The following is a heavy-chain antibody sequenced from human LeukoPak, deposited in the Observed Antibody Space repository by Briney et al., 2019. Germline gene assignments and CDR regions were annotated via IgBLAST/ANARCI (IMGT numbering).Heavy chain of an antibody. D-gene: IGHD6-19*01. CDR3: ARHETYSSGWVDY. CDR1: GDSISSSSYY. J-gene: IGHJ4*02. Sequence: PSETLSLTCTVSGDSISSSSYYWGWIRQPPGKGLEWIGNIYYSGSTYYSPSLKSRVTISIDTSKNQFSLRLSSVTAADTAVYFCARHETYSSGWVDYWGQGTLVTVPS. V-gene: IGHV4-39*01. CDR2: IYYSGST.